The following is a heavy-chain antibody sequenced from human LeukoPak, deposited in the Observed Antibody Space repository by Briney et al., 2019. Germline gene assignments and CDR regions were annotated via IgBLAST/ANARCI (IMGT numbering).Heavy chain of an antibody. CDR2: IYHTGST. V-gene: IGHV4-30-2*01. D-gene: IGHD3-16*01. CDR1: GGSISSGGYC. Sequence: PSETLSLTCAVSGGSISSGGYCWSWIRQPPGKGLEWIAYIYHTGSTYYNPSLKSRVTISVDRSNNQFSLKLSSVTAADTAVYYCARDASGFGGVPGWFDPWGQGTLVTVSS. J-gene: IGHJ5*02. CDR3: ARDASGFGGVPGWFDP.